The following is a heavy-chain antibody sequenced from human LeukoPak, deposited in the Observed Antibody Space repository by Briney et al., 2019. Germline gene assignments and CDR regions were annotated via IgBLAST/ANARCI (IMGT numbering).Heavy chain of an antibody. V-gene: IGHV4-39*01. CDR2: IYYSGST. Sequence: SETLSLTCTVSGGSISSSSYYWGWIRQPPGKGLEWIGSIYYSGSTYYNPSLKSRVTISVDTSKNQFSLKLSSVAAADTAVYYCAITIVVVTASRESYFDYWGQGTLVTVSS. J-gene: IGHJ4*02. D-gene: IGHD2-21*02. CDR3: AITIVVVTASRESYFDY. CDR1: GGSISSSSYY.